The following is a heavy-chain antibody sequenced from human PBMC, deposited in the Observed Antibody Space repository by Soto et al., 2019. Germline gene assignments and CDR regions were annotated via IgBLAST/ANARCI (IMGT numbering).Heavy chain of an antibody. V-gene: IGHV3-33*01. CDR1: GFTFSSYG. Sequence: GGSLRLSCAASGFTFSSYGMHWVRQAPGKGLEGVAVIWYDGSNKYYADSVKGRFTISRDNSKNTLYLKMNSLRAEDTAVYYCARQPAVAGIDYWGQGTLVTVSS. D-gene: IGHD6-19*01. CDR2: IWYDGSNK. CDR3: ARQPAVAGIDY. J-gene: IGHJ4*02.